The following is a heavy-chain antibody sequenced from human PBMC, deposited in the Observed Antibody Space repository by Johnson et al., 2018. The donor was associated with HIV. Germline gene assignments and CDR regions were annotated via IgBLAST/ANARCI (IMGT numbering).Heavy chain of an antibody. CDR3: ASSSYYDSSGFYAFDI. J-gene: IGHJ3*02. Sequence: QVLLVESGGGVVQPGGSLRLSCAASGFTFSSYGMHWVRQAPGKGLERVASIRYDGSNKYYADSVKGRFTISRDNSKNTLNLQMNSLRAEDTAVYYCASSSYYDSSGFYAFDIWGQGTLATVSS. V-gene: IGHV3-30*02. CDR1: GFTFSSYG. CDR2: IRYDGSNK. D-gene: IGHD3-22*01.